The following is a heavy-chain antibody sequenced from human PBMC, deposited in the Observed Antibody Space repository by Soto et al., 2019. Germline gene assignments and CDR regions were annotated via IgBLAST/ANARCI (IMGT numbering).Heavy chain of an antibody. D-gene: IGHD2-15*01. Sequence: GGSLRLSCAASGFTVSSNYMSWVRQAPGKGLEWVSVIYSGGSTYYADSVKGRFTISRDNSKNTLYLQMNSLRAEDTAVYYCARGFVAAQGNAFDIWGQGTMVTVSS. J-gene: IGHJ3*02. V-gene: IGHV3-66*01. CDR3: ARGFVAAQGNAFDI. CDR1: GFTVSSNY. CDR2: IYSGGST.